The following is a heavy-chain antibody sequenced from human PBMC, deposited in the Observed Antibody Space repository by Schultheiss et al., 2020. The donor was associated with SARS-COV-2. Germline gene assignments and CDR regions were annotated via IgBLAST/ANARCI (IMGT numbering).Heavy chain of an antibody. J-gene: IGHJ1*01. V-gene: IGHV4-4*02. CDR3: IGSGWYDEYFQH. CDR1: GGSISSSNW. CDR2: IYHSGST. D-gene: IGHD6-19*01. Sequence: GSLRLSCAVSGGSISSSNWWSWVRQPPGKGLEWIGEIYHSGSTNYNPSLKSRVTISVDKSKNQFSLKLSSVTAADTAVYYCIGSGWYDEYFQHWGQGTLVTVSS.